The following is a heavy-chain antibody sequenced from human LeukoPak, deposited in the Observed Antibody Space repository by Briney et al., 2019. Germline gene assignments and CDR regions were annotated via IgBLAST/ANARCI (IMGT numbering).Heavy chain of an antibody. CDR2: ISSSSSYI. Sequence: GGSLRLSCAASGFTFSNYAMTWVRQAPGKGLEWVSSISSSSSYIYYADSVKGRFTISRDNAKNSLYLQMNSLRAEDTAVYYCARGANFYSSSSYDAFDIWGQGTMVTVSS. D-gene: IGHD6-6*01. J-gene: IGHJ3*02. CDR1: GFTFSNYA. V-gene: IGHV3-21*01. CDR3: ARGANFYSSSSYDAFDI.